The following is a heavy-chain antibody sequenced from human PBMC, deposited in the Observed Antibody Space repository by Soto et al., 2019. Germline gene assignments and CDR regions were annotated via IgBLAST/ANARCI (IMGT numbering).Heavy chain of an antibody. CDR1: GGSISSGGYY. CDR2: IYYSGST. D-gene: IGHD3-10*01. V-gene: IGHV4-31*03. CDR3: ARELGYGAGSYYWFDP. Sequence: QVQLQESGPGLVKPSQTLSLTCTVSGGSISSGGYYWSWIRQHPGKGLEWIGYIYYSGSTYYNPSSKSRVTTTVDASKNQFSLKLSSVTAADTAVYYCARELGYGAGSYYWFDPWGQGTLVTVSS. J-gene: IGHJ5*02.